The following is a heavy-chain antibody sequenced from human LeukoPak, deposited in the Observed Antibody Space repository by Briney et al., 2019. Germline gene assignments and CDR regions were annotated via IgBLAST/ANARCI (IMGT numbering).Heavy chain of an antibody. D-gene: IGHD1-26*01. CDR3: ARDIDDVGALFDF. V-gene: IGHV4-39*07. CDR1: DDSVNNDRYF. J-gene: IGHJ4*02. Sequence: SETLSLTCSISDDSVNNDRYFWAWIRQPPGKGLEWIASINYSGRTYYNPSLNSRLIISVDTAKRQFSLKLTSVTAADTALYFCARDIDDVGALFDFWGQGTLVTVSS. CDR2: INYSGRT.